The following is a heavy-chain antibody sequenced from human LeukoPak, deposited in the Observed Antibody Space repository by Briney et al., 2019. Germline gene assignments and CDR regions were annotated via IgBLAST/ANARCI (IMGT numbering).Heavy chain of an antibody. CDR3: ARVIGILPLGHGRIDY. Sequence: SETLSLTCTVSGGSISSGSYYWSWIRQPAGKGLEWIGRIYTSGSTNYNPSLKSRVTISVDTSKNQFSLKLSSVTAADTAVYYCARVIGILPLGHGRIDYWGQGTLVTVSS. J-gene: IGHJ4*02. D-gene: IGHD1-26*01. V-gene: IGHV4-61*02. CDR2: IYTSGST. CDR1: GGSISSGSYY.